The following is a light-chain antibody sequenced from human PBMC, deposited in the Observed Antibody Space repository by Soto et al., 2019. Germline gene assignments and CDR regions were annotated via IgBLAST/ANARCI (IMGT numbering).Light chain of an antibody. CDR2: GAS. V-gene: IGKV3D-15*01. CDR1: HSVSTA. CDR3: QQRNVWPPIT. Sequence: EIVMTQSPATQSVSPGERAILSCRASHSVSTALAWYQQKPGQAPRLLIYGASSRATGIPDRFSGSGSGTDFTLTISRLEPEDFAVYYCQQRNVWPPITFGQGTRLEIK. J-gene: IGKJ5*01.